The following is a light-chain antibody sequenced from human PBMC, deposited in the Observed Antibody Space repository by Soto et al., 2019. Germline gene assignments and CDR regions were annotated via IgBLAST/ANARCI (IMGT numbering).Light chain of an antibody. CDR2: YVS. Sequence: SYELTQPPSVSVAPGKTARITCGGNNIGSKSVHWYQQKPGQAPVLVIYYVSDRPSGIPERFSGSNSGNTATLTISRVEAWDEAYYYCQVWDSSSDHYVFGTGTKLTVL. CDR3: QVWDSSSDHYV. V-gene: IGLV3-21*04. J-gene: IGLJ1*01. CDR1: NIGSKS.